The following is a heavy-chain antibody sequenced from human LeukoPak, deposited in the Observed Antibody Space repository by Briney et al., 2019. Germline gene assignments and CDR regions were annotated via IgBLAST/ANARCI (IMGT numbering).Heavy chain of an antibody. D-gene: IGHD4-17*01. CDR3: ARTYGDYGNNFDY. Sequence: GGSLRLSGAASGFTFSNAWMTWVRKAPGKGLEWVSVIYSGGSTYYADSVKGRFTISRDNSKNTLYLQMNSLRAEDTAVYYCARTYGDYGNNFDYWGQGTLVTVSS. CDR1: GFTFSNAW. J-gene: IGHJ4*02. V-gene: IGHV3-53*01. CDR2: IYSGGST.